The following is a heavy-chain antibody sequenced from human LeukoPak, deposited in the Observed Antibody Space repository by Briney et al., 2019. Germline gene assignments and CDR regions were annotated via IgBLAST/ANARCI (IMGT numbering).Heavy chain of an antibody. V-gene: IGHV1-2*02. CDR2: INPNSGVT. D-gene: IGHD6-6*01. J-gene: IGHJ4*02. Sequence: ASVKVSCKASGYTFTAYSLHWVRRAPEQGLEWMGWINPNSGVTNYAQKFQGRVIMTRDTSISTAYMELSRLGSDDTAVYYCAKGRADSSSSASFDYWGQGTLVTVSS. CDR3: AKGRADSSSSASFDY. CDR1: GYTFTAYS.